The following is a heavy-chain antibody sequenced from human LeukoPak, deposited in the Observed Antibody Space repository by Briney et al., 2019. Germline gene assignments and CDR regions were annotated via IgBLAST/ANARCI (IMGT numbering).Heavy chain of an antibody. D-gene: IGHD1-26*01. Sequence: GASVKVSCKASGYSFNDKYLHWVRQAPGQGLEWMGIINPSGGSTSYAQKFQGRVTMTRDMSTSTVYMELSSLRSEDTAVYYCARDVGGSYYVVTYTFDYWGQGTLVTVSS. V-gene: IGHV1-46*02. J-gene: IGHJ4*02. CDR1: GYSFNDKY. CDR3: ARDVGGSYYVVTYTFDY. CDR2: INPSGGST.